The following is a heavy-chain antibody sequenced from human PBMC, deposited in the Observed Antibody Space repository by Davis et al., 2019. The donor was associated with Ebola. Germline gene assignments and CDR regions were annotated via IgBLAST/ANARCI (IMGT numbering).Heavy chain of an antibody. J-gene: IGHJ4*02. D-gene: IGHD7-27*01. Sequence: GESLKISCAASGFTFSSYWMSWVRQAPGKGLEWVSAISGSGGSTYYADSVKSRFTISRDNSKNTLYLQMNSLRAEDTAVYYCARNNWGSVNFDYWGQGTLVTVSS. CDR3: ARNNWGSVNFDY. CDR2: ISGSGGST. CDR1: GFTFSSYW. V-gene: IGHV3-23*01.